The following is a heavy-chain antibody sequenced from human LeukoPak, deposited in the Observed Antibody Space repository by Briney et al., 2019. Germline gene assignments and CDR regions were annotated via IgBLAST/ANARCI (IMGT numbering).Heavy chain of an antibody. J-gene: IGHJ4*02. CDR2: IRPDGSEE. CDR1: RFTFNTHW. D-gene: IGHD2-2*01. Sequence: GSLRLSCEASRFTFNTHWMNWVRQAPGKGLEWVANIRPDGSEEFYVDSVKGRFTISRDNAKNLVYLQMSNLRVEDTGVYYCSGRSGFSSIYWGQGILVTVSS. CDR3: SGRSGFSSIY. V-gene: IGHV3-7*01.